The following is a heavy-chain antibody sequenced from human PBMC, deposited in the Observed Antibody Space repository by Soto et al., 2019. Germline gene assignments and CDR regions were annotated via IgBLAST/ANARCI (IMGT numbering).Heavy chain of an antibody. CDR1: GGSISGGVHS. CDR3: AREIMPLTNDWYFDL. J-gene: IGHJ2*01. D-gene: IGHD2-8*01. V-gene: IGHV4-30-4*01. CDR2: IFDGGST. Sequence: SETLSLTCTVSGGSISGGVHSWSWILQPPGKGLEWIGHIFDGGSTYYNPSLKSRLTISVDTSKNQFSLRLSSVTAADTAVYYCAREIMPLTNDWYFDLWGRGTLVTVS.